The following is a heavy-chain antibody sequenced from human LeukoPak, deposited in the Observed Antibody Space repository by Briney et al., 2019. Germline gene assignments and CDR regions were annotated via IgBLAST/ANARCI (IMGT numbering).Heavy chain of an antibody. J-gene: IGHJ4*02. D-gene: IGHD3-22*01. CDR3: AREEGTHYTDSSGYYPLDY. CDR1: GYTFTAYY. CDR2: INPNSGGT. Sequence: ASVKVSCKTSGYTFTAYYIHWVRQAPGQGLEWMGWINPNSGGTNYAQNFQGRVTMTRDTSINTAHMELSRLSSDDTAVFYCAREEGTHYTDSSGYYPLDYWGPGTLVTASS. V-gene: IGHV1-2*02.